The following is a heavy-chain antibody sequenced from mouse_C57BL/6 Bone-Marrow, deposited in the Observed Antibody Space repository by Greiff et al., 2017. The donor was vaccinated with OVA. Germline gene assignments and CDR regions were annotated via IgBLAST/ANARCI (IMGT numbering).Heavy chain of an antibody. CDR1: GYTFTSYW. Sequence: QVQLQQPGAELVRPGPSVKLSCKASGYTFTSYWMHWVKQRPGQGLEWIGVIDPSDSYTNYNQKFKGKATLTVDTSSSTAYMQLSSLTSEDSAVYYCARNYGSSSAWFAYWGQGTLVTVSA. CDR3: ARNYGSSSAWFAY. D-gene: IGHD1-1*01. J-gene: IGHJ3*01. CDR2: IDPSDSYT. V-gene: IGHV1-59*01.